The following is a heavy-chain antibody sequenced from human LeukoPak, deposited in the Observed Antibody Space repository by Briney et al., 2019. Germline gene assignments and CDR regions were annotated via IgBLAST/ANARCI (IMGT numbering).Heavy chain of an antibody. D-gene: IGHD3-9*01. Sequence: SETLSLTCTVSGGSISSYYWSWIRQPPGKGLEWIGDIYYSGSTNYNPSLKSRVTISVDTSKNQSSLKLSSVTAADTAVYYCARDRNYDILTGYHYYYYYMDVWGKGTTVTVSS. J-gene: IGHJ6*03. CDR3: ARDRNYDILTGYHYYYYYMDV. V-gene: IGHV4-59*01. CDR2: IYYSGST. CDR1: GGSISSYY.